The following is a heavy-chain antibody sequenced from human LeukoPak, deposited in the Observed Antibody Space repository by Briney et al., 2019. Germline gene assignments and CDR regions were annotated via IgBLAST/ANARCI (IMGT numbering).Heavy chain of an antibody. J-gene: IGHJ3*02. CDR3: ARGQGYYDSSGYYYGAFDI. CDR1: GYTFTSYG. CDR2: ISAYNGNT. D-gene: IGHD3-22*01. Sequence: ASVKVSCKASGYTFTSYGISWVRQAPGQGLEWMGWISAYNGNTNYAQKLQGRVTMTTDTSTSTAYMELRSLRSDDTAVYYCARGQGYYDSSGYYYGAFDIWGQGTMVTVSS. V-gene: IGHV1-18*01.